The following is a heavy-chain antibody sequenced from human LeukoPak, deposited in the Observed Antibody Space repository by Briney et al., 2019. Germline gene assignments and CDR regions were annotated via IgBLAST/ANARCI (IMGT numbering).Heavy chain of an antibody. CDR2: ISYDGSNK. CDR1: GFTFSSYG. Sequence: GGSLRLSCAASGFTFSSYGMHWVRQAPGKGLEWVAVISYDGSNKYYADSVKGRFTISRDNPKNTLYLQMNSLRAEDTAVYYCAKTAQRSGWLSYYYYYYMDVWGKGTTVTVSS. V-gene: IGHV3-30*18. D-gene: IGHD6-19*01. CDR3: AKTAQRSGWLSYYYYYYMDV. J-gene: IGHJ6*03.